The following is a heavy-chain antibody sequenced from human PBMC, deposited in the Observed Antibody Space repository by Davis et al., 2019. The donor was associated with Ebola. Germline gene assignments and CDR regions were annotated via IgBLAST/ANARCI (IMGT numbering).Heavy chain of an antibody. J-gene: IGHJ5*02. D-gene: IGHD3-10*01. Sequence: SETLSLTCAVYGGSFSGYYWSWIRQPPGKGLEWIGEINHSGSTNYNPSLKSRVTISVDPSKNQFSLKLSSVTAADTAVYYCARAVGRGAWFDPWGQGTLVTVSS. CDR2: INHSGST. CDR3: ARAVGRGAWFDP. V-gene: IGHV4-34*01. CDR1: GGSFSGYY.